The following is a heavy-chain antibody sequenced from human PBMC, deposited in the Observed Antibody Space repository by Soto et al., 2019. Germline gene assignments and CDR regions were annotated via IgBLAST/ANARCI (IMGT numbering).Heavy chain of an antibody. J-gene: IGHJ3*02. Sequence: GGSLRLSCVASGFTFSNYAMSWVRQAPGKGLEWVSGISGNGGSTYYADSVKGRFTFSRDNSKNALYLQMNSLRAEDTAVYYCARRGDAFDIWGQGTMVTVSS. CDR2: ISGNGGST. CDR3: ARRGDAFDI. V-gene: IGHV3-23*01. D-gene: IGHD3-16*01. CDR1: GFTFSNYA.